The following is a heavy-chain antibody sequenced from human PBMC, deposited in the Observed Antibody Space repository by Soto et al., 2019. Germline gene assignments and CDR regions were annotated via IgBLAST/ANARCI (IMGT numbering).Heavy chain of an antibody. D-gene: IGHD4-17*01. CDR2: IYPGDSDT. J-gene: IGHJ4*02. Sequence: GESLKISCKGSGYSFTSYWIGWVRQMPGKGLEWMGIIYPGDSDTRYSPSFQGQVTISADKSIRTAYLQWSSLKASDTAMYYCARPPATVTTGVDYWGQGTLVTVSS. CDR3: ARPPATVTTGVDY. CDR1: GYSFTSYW. V-gene: IGHV5-51*01.